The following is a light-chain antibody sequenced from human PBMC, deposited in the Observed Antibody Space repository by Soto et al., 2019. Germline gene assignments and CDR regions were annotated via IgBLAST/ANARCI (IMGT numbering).Light chain of an antibody. CDR1: QSVGSS. CDR3: QHYNNWPLT. CDR2: GAS. V-gene: IGKV3-15*01. Sequence: ETVLTQSPGTLSLSPGERATLSCRASQSVGSSLAWYQQEPGQAPRLLIYGASTRATGIPARFSGSGSGTEFTLTISSLQSEDFAVYYCQHYNNWPLTFGGGTKVDIK. J-gene: IGKJ4*01.